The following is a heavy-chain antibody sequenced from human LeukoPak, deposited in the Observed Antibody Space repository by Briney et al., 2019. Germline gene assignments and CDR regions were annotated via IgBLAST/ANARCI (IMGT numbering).Heavy chain of an antibody. CDR1: GFTFSGYA. CDR3: ARDYYYDSSGYSPAHAFDI. V-gene: IGHV3-23*01. CDR2: ISGSGGST. J-gene: IGHJ3*02. D-gene: IGHD3-22*01. Sequence: GGSLRLSCAASGFTFSGYAMSWVRQAPGKGLEWVSAISGSGGSTYYADSVKGRFTISRDNSKNTLYLQMNSLRAEDTAVYYCARDYYYDSSGYSPAHAFDIWGQGTMVTVSS.